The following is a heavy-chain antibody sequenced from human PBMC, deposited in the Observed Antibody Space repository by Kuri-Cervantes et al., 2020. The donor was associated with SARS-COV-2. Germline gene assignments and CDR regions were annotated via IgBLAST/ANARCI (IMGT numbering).Heavy chain of an antibody. J-gene: IGHJ4*02. CDR2: IYSGGST. CDR1: GFAFSDYS. D-gene: IGHD3-9*01. CDR3: ARDGYFDWLFQGDYFDY. Sequence: GESLKISCAASGFAFSDYSMSWIRQAPGKGLEWVSVIYSGGSTYYAGSVKGRFTISRDNSKNTLYLQMNSLRAEDTAVYYCARDGYFDWLFQGDYFDYWGQGTLVTVSS. V-gene: IGHV3-53*05.